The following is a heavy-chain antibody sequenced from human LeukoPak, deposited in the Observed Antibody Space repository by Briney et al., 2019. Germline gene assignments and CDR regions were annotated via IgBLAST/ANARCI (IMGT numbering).Heavy chain of an antibody. D-gene: IGHD3-10*01. V-gene: IGHV1-69*05. CDR1: GGTFSSYA. Sequence: SVKVSCKASGGTFSSYAISWVRQAPGQGLEWMGGIIPIFGTANYAQKFQGRVTITTDESTSTAYMELSSLRSEDTAVYYCARENYYGSGYRPNWGQGTLVTVSS. CDR3: ARENYYGSGYRPN. J-gene: IGHJ4*02. CDR2: IIPIFGTA.